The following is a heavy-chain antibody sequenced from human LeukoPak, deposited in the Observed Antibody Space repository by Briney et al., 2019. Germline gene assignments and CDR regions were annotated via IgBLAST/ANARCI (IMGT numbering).Heavy chain of an antibody. CDR1: GFTFSSYS. CDR2: IMFDGSNK. J-gene: IGHJ4*02. CDR3: AKDKFDRSGYLYYFDH. Sequence: PGGSLRLSCAASGFTFSSYSMNWVRQAPGKGLEWVAFIMFDGSNKYYADSVKGRFTISRDNSKNTLYLQMNSLRAEDTAVYYCAKDKFDRSGYLYYFDHWGQGTLVTVSS. V-gene: IGHV3-30*02. D-gene: IGHD3-3*01.